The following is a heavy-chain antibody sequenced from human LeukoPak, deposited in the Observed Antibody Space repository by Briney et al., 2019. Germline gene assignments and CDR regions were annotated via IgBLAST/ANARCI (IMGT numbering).Heavy chain of an antibody. Sequence: GGSLRLSCAASGFTLSSYAMSWVRRAPGKGVEWVSAISGSGDSTYYAHSVKGRFTISRDSSKNTLYLQMNSLRAEDTAVYYCAKATRIAVTGNYFDRWGQGTLVSVSS. D-gene: IGHD6-19*01. CDR1: GFTLSSYA. J-gene: IGHJ4*02. V-gene: IGHV3-23*01. CDR3: AKATRIAVTGNYFDR. CDR2: ISGSGDST.